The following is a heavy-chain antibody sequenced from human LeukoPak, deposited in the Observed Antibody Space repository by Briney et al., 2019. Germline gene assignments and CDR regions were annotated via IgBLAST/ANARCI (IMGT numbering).Heavy chain of an antibody. CDR3: ARGGSSSWFPPYYYYGMDV. CDR2: IYYSGST. CDR1: GGSVSSYY. D-gene: IGHD6-13*01. V-gene: IGHV4-59*02. Sequence: SSETLSLTCSVSGGSVSSYYWSWIRQPPGKGLEWIGYIYYSGSTNYNPSLKSRVTISVDTSKNQFSLKLSSVTAADTAVYYCARGGSSSWFPPYYYYGMDVWGQGTTVTVSS. J-gene: IGHJ6*02.